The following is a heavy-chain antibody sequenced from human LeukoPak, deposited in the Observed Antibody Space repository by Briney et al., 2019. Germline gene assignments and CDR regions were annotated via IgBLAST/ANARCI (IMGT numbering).Heavy chain of an antibody. CDR2: IKQDGSEK. CDR3: ARAGSIVLRYFDWLSYFDY. J-gene: IGHJ4*02. V-gene: IGHV3-7*01. Sequence: GGSLRLSCTASGFTFSSYAMSWVRQAPGKGLEWVANIKQDGSEKYYVDSVKGRFTISRDNAKNSLYLQMNSLRAEDTAVYYCARAGSIVLRYFDWLSYFDYWGQGTLVTVSS. D-gene: IGHD3-9*01. CDR1: GFTFSSYA.